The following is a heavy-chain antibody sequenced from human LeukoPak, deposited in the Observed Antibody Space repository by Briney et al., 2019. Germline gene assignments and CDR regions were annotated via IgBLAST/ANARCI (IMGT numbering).Heavy chain of an antibody. D-gene: IGHD6-19*01. CDR1: GYTFTSYD. J-gene: IGHJ3*02. Sequence: ASVKVSCKASGYTFTSYDINWVRQATGQGLEWMGWMNPNSGNTDYAQKFQGRVTMTRNTSISTAYMELSSLRSEDTAVYYCARFSLVVGSGWTDAFDIWGQGTMVTVSS. CDR3: ARFSLVVGSGWTDAFDI. CDR2: MNPNSGNT. V-gene: IGHV1-8*01.